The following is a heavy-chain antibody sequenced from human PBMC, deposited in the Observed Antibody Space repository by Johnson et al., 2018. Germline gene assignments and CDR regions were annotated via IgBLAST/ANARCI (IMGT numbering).Heavy chain of an antibody. CDR3: ARTGDYDFWSGNWFDP. D-gene: IGHD3-3*01. CDR1: GFTFSSYG. V-gene: IGHV3-33*05. J-gene: IGHJ5*02. Sequence: QVQLVESGGGVVQPGRSLRLSCAASGFTFSSYGMHWVRQAPGKGLEWVAVISYDGSNKYYADSVKGRFTISRDNSKNTLYLQMNSLRAEDTAVYYCARTGDYDFWSGNWFDPWGQGTLVTVSS. CDR2: ISYDGSNK.